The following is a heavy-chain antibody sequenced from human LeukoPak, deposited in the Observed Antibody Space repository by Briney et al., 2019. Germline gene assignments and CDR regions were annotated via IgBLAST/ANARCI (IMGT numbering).Heavy chain of an antibody. CDR3: AKDPFDYSNYPHTAGFDY. CDR1: RFTFSSYG. J-gene: IGHJ4*02. V-gene: IGHV3-30*18. D-gene: IGHD4-11*01. Sequence: PGRSLRLSCAASRFTFSSYGMHWVRQAPGKGLEWVAVISYDGSIKYYADSVEGRFTISRDNSKNTLYLQMNSLRTEDTAVYYCAKDPFDYSNYPHTAGFDYWGQGTLVTVSS. CDR2: ISYDGSIK.